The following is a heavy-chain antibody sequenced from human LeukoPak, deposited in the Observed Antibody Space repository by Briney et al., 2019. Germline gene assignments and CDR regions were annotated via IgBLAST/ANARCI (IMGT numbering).Heavy chain of an antibody. CDR2: ISYDGSNK. J-gene: IGHJ3*02. V-gene: IGHV3-30*03. Sequence: GGSLRLSCAASGFTFSSYGMHWVRQAPGKGLEWVAVISYDGSNKYYADSVKGRFTISRDNSKNTLYLQMNSLRAEDTAVYYCARDKKPITMIVVRGAFDIWGQGTMVTVSS. CDR1: GFTFSSYG. CDR3: ARDKKPITMIVVRGAFDI. D-gene: IGHD3-22*01.